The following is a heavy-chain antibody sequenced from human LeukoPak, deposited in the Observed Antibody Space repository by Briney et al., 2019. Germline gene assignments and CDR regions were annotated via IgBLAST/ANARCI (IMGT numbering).Heavy chain of an antibody. Sequence: ASVKVSCKASGYTFTSYYMHWVRQAPGQGLEWMGGFDPQSGERVYSQKYQGRLTVTDDTSTDTAKMELSSLRSEDTAMYYCAGMGPSGNYWGQGTLVIVSS. CDR3: AGMGPSGNY. V-gene: IGHV1-24*01. CDR1: GYTFTSYY. D-gene: IGHD4-23*01. J-gene: IGHJ4*02. CDR2: FDPQSGER.